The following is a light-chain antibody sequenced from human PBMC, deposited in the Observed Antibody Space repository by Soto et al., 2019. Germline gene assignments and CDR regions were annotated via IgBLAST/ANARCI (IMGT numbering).Light chain of an antibody. CDR2: STD. V-gene: IGLV8-61*01. CDR1: SGSVSTGYF. J-gene: IGLJ3*02. Sequence: QTVVTQEPSFSVSPGGTVTLTCGLSSGSVSTGYFPSWFQQTPGQAPRTLIYSTDSRSSGVPDRFSGSILGNKAALTITGAQANDESDYYCLLYMGGGIWVFGGGTKLTVL. CDR3: LLYMGGGIWV.